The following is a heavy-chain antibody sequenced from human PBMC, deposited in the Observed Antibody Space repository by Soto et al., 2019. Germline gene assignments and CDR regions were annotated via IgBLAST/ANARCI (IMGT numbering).Heavy chain of an antibody. J-gene: IGHJ6*02. V-gene: IGHV3-30*03. Sequence: GGSLRLSCAASGFTFSSYGMHWVRQAPGKGLEWVAVISYDGSNKYYADSVKGRFTISRDNSKNTLYLQMDSLRAEDTAVYYCARDKGIAAAADYGMDVWGQGTTVTVSS. CDR1: GFTFSSYG. D-gene: IGHD6-13*01. CDR2: ISYDGSNK. CDR3: ARDKGIAAAADYGMDV.